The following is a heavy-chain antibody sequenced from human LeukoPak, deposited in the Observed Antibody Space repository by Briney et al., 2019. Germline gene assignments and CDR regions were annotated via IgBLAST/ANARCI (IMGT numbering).Heavy chain of an antibody. D-gene: IGHD6-13*01. V-gene: IGHV3-49*04. CDR2: IRSKAYGGTT. CDR3: TTSGSWYRLYFDY. Sequence: GGSLRLSCTASGFTFGDYAMSWVRQAPGKGLEWVGFIRSKAYGGTTEYAASVKGRFTISRDDSKSIAYLLMNSLKTEDTAVYYCTTSGSWYRLYFDYWGQGTLVTVSS. J-gene: IGHJ4*02. CDR1: GFTFGDYA.